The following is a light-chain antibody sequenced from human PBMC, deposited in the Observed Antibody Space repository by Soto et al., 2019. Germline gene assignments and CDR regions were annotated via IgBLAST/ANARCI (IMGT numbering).Light chain of an antibody. CDR2: AAS. CDR1: QSISTY. V-gene: IGKV1-39*01. Sequence: DIQMTQSPSSLSASVGDRVTITCRASQSISTYLNWYQQKPRKAPKLLIYAASSLQSGVPSRFSGSGSGTDFTLTISSLQPEDFATYYCQQSYSAPQHTFGQGTKLEIK. CDR3: QQSYSAPQHT. J-gene: IGKJ2*01.